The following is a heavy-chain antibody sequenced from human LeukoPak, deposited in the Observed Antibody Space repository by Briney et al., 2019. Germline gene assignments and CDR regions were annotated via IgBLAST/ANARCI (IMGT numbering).Heavy chain of an antibody. CDR3: ARDGDYYDSSGYPWA. CDR2: IWYDGSNK. Sequence: PGRSLRLSCAASGFTFSSYGMHWVRQAPGKGLEWVAVIWYDGSNKYYADSVKGRFTISRDNSKNTLYLRMNSLRAEDTAVYYCARDGDYYDSSGYPWAWGQGTLVTVSS. CDR1: GFTFSSYG. J-gene: IGHJ4*02. D-gene: IGHD3-22*01. V-gene: IGHV3-33*01.